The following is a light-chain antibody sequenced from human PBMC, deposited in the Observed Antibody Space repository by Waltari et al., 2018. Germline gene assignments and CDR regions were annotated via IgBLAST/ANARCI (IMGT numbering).Light chain of an antibody. CDR2: EAR. CDR3: CSYAGSSTLL. CDR1: SSDVGSSNL. J-gene: IGLJ2*01. V-gene: IGLV2-23*01. Sequence: QSALTQPASVSGSPGQPIPVSCTGTSSDVGSSNLVSWYHHHPGKAPKLMIYEARKRPSGVSNRFSGSKSGNTASLTISGLQAEDEADYYCCSYAGSSTLLFGGGTKVTVL.